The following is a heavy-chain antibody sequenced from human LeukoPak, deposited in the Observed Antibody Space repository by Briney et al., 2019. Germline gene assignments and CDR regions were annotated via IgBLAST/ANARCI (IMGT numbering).Heavy chain of an antibody. CDR2: ISGGGGDT. CDR3: AKDGRATITFDY. CDR1: GFTFSSYA. J-gene: IGHJ4*02. Sequence: QPGGSLRLSCGASGFTFSSYAMSWVRQAPGKGLEWGSVISGGGGDTFYADSVKGRFTISRDNSKNTLYLQMNSLRAEDTAVYYCAKDGRATITFDYWGQGTLVTVSS. D-gene: IGHD5-24*01. V-gene: IGHV3-23*01.